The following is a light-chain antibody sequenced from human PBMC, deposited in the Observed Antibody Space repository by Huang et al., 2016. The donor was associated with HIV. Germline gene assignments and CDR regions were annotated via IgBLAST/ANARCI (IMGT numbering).Light chain of an antibody. J-gene: IGKJ3*01. CDR3: QQYNNWPPGFT. CDR1: QSVSSN. Sequence: EIVMTQSPATLSVSPGERATLSCRASQSVSSNLAWYQQKPGQAPRLLIYGASTRATGSPTRCSGSGSGKEFTLTISSLKSEDFAVYYCQQYNNWPPGFTFGPGTKVDIK. CDR2: GAS. V-gene: IGKV3-15*01.